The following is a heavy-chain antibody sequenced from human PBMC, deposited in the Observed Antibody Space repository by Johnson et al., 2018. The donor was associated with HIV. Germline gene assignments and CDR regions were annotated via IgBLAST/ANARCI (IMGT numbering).Heavy chain of an antibody. D-gene: IGHD3-10*01. V-gene: IGHV3-66*01. CDR2: LFSGGST. CDR1: GFTVSSYY. Sequence: VQVLESGGGLVQPGGSLRLSCAASGFTVSSYYMRWVRQAPGKGLEWVSVLFSGGSTYYADSVKGRFTISRDNSKNTLYLHMNSLKTEDTAVYYCTTGDLMVRGSHAGDAFDVWGQGTMVTVSS. CDR3: TTGDLMVRGSHAGDAFDV. J-gene: IGHJ3*01.